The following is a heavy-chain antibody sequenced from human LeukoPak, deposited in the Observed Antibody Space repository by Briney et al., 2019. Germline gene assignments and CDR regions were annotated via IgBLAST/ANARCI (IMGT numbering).Heavy chain of an antibody. V-gene: IGHV3-30*02. CDR1: GFTFSSYG. J-gene: IGHJ6*03. CDR3: AKDSVQGLHYYYYYMDV. D-gene: IGHD1-1*01. Sequence: GGSLRLSCAASGFTFSSYGMHWVRQAPGKGLEWVAFIRYDGSNKYYADSVKGRFTISRDNSKNTLYLQMNSLRAEDTAVYYCAKDSVQGLHYYYYYMDVWGKGTTVTVSS. CDR2: IRYDGSNK.